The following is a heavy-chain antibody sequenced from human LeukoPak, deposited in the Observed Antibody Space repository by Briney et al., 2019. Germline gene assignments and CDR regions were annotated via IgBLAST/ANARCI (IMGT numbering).Heavy chain of an antibody. CDR1: GYTLTGYY. V-gene: IGHV1-2*02. Sequence: GASVKVSCKASGYTLTGYYIDWVRQAPGQGLEWMGWINPNSGGTNYAQKFQVRVTMTRDTSISTAYMELSRLRSDDTGVYYCATDFGRGWYDLGISYMDVWGKGTTVTVSS. CDR2: INPNSGGT. J-gene: IGHJ6*03. CDR3: ATDFGRGWYDLGISYMDV. D-gene: IGHD6-19*01.